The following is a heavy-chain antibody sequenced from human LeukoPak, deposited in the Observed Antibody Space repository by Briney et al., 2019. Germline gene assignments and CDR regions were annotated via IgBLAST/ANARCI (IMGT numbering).Heavy chain of an antibody. CDR3: ARQANCGGDCYSFDP. CDR2: ISHSGST. D-gene: IGHD2-21*01. Sequence: SETLSLTCAVSGYSISSYYHWGWIRQPPGKGLEWIGSISHSGSTYYNPSLKSRVTISVDTSKNLFSLKLSSVTASDTAAYYCARQANCGGDCYSFDPWGQGTLVTVSS. J-gene: IGHJ5*02. CDR1: GYSISSYYH. V-gene: IGHV4-38-2*01.